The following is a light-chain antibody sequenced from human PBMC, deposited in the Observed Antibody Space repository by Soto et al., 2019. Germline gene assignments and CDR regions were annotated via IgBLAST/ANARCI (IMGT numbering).Light chain of an antibody. CDR1: QSLVYSDGIAY. J-gene: IGKJ1*01. V-gene: IGKV2-30*01. Sequence: DVVMTQSPLSLPVTLGKPASISCRSSQSLVYSDGIAYLSWFQQRPGQSPRRLISKASNRDSGVRGRFRGRGSGPDFTLQINRVEAEDVGIYYCMQGTHWPPTFGRGTRVEIK. CDR3: MQGTHWPPT. CDR2: KAS.